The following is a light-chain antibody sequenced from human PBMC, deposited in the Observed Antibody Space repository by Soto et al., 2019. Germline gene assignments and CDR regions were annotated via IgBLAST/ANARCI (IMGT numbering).Light chain of an antibody. V-gene: IGLV2-14*01. CDR2: DVN. J-gene: IGLJ1*01. CDR1: SSDVGAYN. CDR3: SSYTTGSLYV. Sequence: QSALTQPASVSGSPGQSIAISCTGTSSDVGAYNVSWYQQHPGKAPKVMIYDVNNRPSGVSDRFSVSKSGNTAYLTISGLQADDEADYYCSSYTTGSLYVFGSGTKLTVL.